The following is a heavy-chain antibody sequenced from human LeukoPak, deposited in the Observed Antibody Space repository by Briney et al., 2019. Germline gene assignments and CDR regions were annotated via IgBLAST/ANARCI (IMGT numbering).Heavy chain of an antibody. J-gene: IGHJ4*02. CDR2: INREGGDT. Sequence: GGSLRLSCAASGFTFGDYGMTWVRQVPGKGLEWVSGINREGGDTHYADSVKGRFTISRDNAKNSLYLQMNSLRAEDTALYYCARGHFGDHAFDYWGQGSLVTVSS. D-gene: IGHD4-17*01. V-gene: IGHV3-20*04. CDR1: GFTFGDYG. CDR3: ARGHFGDHAFDY.